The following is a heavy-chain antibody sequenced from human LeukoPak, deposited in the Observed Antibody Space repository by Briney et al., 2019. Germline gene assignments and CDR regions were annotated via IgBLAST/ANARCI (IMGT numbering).Heavy chain of an antibody. CDR2: IYNSESI. CDR1: GGSINGYY. D-gene: IGHD2-2*02. J-gene: IGHJ5*02. Sequence: PSETLSLTCTVSGGSINGYYWSWIRQPAGKGLEWIGRIYNSESINYNPSLKSRVTMSIDTSKNQFSLKLNSVTAADTAVYYCARDRSCSYTRDWFDPWGQGALVTVSS. CDR3: ARDRSCSYTRDWFDP. V-gene: IGHV4-4*07.